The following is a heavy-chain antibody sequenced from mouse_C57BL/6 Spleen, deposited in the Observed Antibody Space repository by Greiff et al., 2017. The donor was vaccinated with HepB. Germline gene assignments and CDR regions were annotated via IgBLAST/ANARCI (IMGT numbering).Heavy chain of an antibody. CDR2: IRNKANGYTT. Sequence: DVMLVESGGGLVQPGVSLSLSCAASGFTFTDYYMSWVRQPPGKALEWLGFIRNKANGYTTEYSASVKGRFTISRDNSQSILYLQMNALRAEDSATYYCASPFYDYDYAMDYWGQGTSVTVSS. CDR3: ASPFYDYDYAMDY. CDR1: GFTFTDYY. J-gene: IGHJ4*01. D-gene: IGHD2-4*01. V-gene: IGHV7-3*01.